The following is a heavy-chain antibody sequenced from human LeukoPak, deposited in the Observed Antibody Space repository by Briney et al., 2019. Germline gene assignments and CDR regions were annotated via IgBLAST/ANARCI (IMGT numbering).Heavy chain of an antibody. V-gene: IGHV4-34*01. CDR2: INHSGST. J-gene: IGHJ4*02. Sequence: SETLSLTCAVSGGSFSGYYWNWIRQPPGKGLEWIGEINHSGSTNYNPSLKSRVPISVDTSKNQFSLRLRSVTAADTAVYYCARDPTTVVTLPYYFDDWGQGTLVTVSS. CDR3: ARDPTTVVTLPYYFDD. D-gene: IGHD4-23*01. CDR1: GGSFSGYY.